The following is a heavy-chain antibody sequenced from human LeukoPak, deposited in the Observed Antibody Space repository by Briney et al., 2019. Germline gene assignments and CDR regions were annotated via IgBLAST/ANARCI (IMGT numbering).Heavy chain of an antibody. CDR1: GFTFSSYA. D-gene: IGHD3-10*01. J-gene: IGHJ4*02. CDR3: ANKAMVRGVIIDY. CDR2: ISGSGGST. V-gene: IGHV3-23*01. Sequence: GGSLRLSCAASGFTFSSYAMGWVRQAPGKGLEWVSAISGSGGSTYYADSVKGRFTISRDNSKNTLYLQMNSLRAEDTAVYYCANKAMVRGVIIDYWGQETLVTVSS.